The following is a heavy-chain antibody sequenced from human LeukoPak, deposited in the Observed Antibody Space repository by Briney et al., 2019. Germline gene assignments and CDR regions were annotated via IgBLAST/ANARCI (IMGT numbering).Heavy chain of an antibody. Sequence: SETLSLTCTVSGGSISSSSYYWGWIRQPPGKGLEWIGSIYYSGSTYYNPSLKSRVTISVDTPKNQFSLKLSSVTAADTAVYYCASEGYSFENWFDPWGQGTLVTVSS. D-gene: IGHD5-18*01. CDR3: ASEGYSFENWFDP. CDR1: GGSISSSSYY. V-gene: IGHV4-39*01. CDR2: IYYSGST. J-gene: IGHJ5*02.